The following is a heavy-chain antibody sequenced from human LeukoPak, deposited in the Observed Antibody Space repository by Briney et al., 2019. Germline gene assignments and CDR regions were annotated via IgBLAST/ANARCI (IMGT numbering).Heavy chain of an antibody. Sequence: GGSLRLSCAASEFTFSSYNMNWVRQAPGKGLEWVSYISSSSSTIYYADSVKGRFTISRDNAKNTLYLQMNSLRAEDTAVYYCARDLGGYWGQGTLVTVSS. D-gene: IGHD3-16*01. CDR2: ISSSSSTI. CDR1: EFTFSSYN. J-gene: IGHJ4*02. CDR3: ARDLGGY. V-gene: IGHV3-48*04.